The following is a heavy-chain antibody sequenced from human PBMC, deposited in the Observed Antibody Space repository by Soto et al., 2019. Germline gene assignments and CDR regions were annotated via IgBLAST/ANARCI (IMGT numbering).Heavy chain of an antibody. J-gene: IGHJ5*02. V-gene: IGHV3-74*01. CDR1: GFTFSSYW. CDR2: IKTDGSST. Sequence: GGSLRLSCAASGFTFSSYWMHWVRQAPGKGLVWVSRIKTDGSSTNYADSVKGRFTISRDNAKNMLYLQMNSLRREDTAVYYCTREKFYPWGQGTLVTVSS. CDR3: TREKFYP.